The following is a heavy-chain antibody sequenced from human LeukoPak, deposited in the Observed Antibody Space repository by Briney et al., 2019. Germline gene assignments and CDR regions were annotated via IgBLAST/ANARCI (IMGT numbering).Heavy chain of an antibody. CDR3: AKVWDYYDSSGYYRDY. J-gene: IGHJ4*02. CDR1: RFTFSSYG. CDR2: ISGSGGST. Sequence: GGSLRLSCAASRFTFSSYGMSWVRQAPGKGLEWVSSISGSGGSTYYADSVKGRFTISRDNSKNTLYLQMNSLRDEDTAVYYCAKVWDYYDSSGYYRDYWGQGTLVTVSS. D-gene: IGHD3-22*01. V-gene: IGHV3-23*01.